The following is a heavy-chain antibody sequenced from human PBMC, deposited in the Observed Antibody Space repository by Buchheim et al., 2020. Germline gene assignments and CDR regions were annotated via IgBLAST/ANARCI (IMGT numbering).Heavy chain of an antibody. V-gene: IGHV1-2*04. CDR2: INPNSGGT. J-gene: IGHJ4*02. CDR3: ARELRYYDYIWGSYYFDY. D-gene: IGHD3-16*01. CDR1: GYTFTGYY. Sequence: QVQLVQSGAEVKKPGASVKVSCKASGYTFTGYYMHWVRQAPGQGLEWMGWINPNSGGTTYAQKFQGWVTMTRDTSISTAYMELSRLRSDDTAVYYCARELRYYDYIWGSYYFDYWGQGTL.